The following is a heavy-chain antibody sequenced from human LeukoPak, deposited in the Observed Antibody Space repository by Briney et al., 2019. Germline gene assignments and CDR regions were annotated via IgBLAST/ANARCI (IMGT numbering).Heavy chain of an antibody. J-gene: IGHJ4*02. Sequence: SETLSLTCTVSGGSISSYYWSWIRQPPGKGLEWIGYIYYSGSTNYNPSLKSRVTISVDTSKNQFSLKLSSVTAADTAVYYCARGPPRGYSYGPDYWGQGTLVTVSS. CDR2: IYYSGST. CDR1: GGSISSYY. D-gene: IGHD5-18*01. V-gene: IGHV4-59*08. CDR3: ARGPPRGYSYGPDY.